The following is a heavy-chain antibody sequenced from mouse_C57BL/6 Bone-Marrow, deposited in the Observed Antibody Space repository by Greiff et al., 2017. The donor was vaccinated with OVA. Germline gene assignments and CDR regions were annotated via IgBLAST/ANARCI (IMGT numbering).Heavy chain of an antibody. CDR2: IDPENGDT. CDR1: GFNIKDDY. Sequence: VQLQQSGAELVRPGASVKLSCTASGFNIKDDYMHWVKQRPEQGLEWIGWIDPENGDTEYASKFQGKATITADTSSNTAYLQISSLTSEYTAVYYCTTHYGSSYIAYWGQGTLVTVSA. V-gene: IGHV14-4*01. D-gene: IGHD1-1*01. J-gene: IGHJ3*01. CDR3: TTHYGSSYIAY.